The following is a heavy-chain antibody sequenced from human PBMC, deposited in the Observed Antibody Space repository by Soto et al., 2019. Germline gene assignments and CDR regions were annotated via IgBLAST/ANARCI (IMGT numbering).Heavy chain of an antibody. Sequence: GGSLRLSCATSDFTISPYWMTWVRQTPGQGLEFVANIKEDGSVTNYVDSVKGRFTISRDNAKNSLYLQMNSLRAEDTAVYYCGTDQWGGAFDLWGRGTTVTVSS. V-gene: IGHV3-7*01. CDR3: GTDQWGGAFDL. D-gene: IGHD3-10*01. CDR1: DFTISPYW. CDR2: IKEDGSVT. J-gene: IGHJ3*01.